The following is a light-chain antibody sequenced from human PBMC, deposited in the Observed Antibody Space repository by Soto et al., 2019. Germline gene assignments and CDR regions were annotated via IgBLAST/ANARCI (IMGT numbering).Light chain of an antibody. V-gene: IGLV2-8*01. CDR3: SSYAGSNNYV. CDR2: EVT. J-gene: IGLJ1*01. CDR1: SSDVGGYNY. Sequence: QSALTQPPSASGSPGQSVTISCTGTSSDVGGYNYVSWYQQHPGKTPKLMIYEVTKRPSGVPDRFSGSKSGDTASLTVSRLHAEDEADYYCSSYAGSNNYVFGTGPKLTVL.